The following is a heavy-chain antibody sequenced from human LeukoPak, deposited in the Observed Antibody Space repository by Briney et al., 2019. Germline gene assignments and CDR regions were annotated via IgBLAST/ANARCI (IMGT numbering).Heavy chain of an antibody. CDR3: AKIRGYYYDSSGYYGSPDAFDI. D-gene: IGHD3-22*01. J-gene: IGHJ3*02. V-gene: IGHV3-30*02. CDR1: GFTFSSYG. CDR2: IRSDGSNK. Sequence: GGSLRLSCAASGFTFSSYGMHWVRQAPGKGLEWVAFIRSDGSNKNYADSVKGRFTISRDNSKNTLYLQMNSLRAEDTAVYYCAKIRGYYYDSSGYYGSPDAFDIWGQGTMVTVSS.